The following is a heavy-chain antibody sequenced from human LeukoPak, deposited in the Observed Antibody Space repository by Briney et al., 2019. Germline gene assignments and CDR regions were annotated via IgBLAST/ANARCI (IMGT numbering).Heavy chain of an antibody. CDR1: GGTFSSYA. Sequence: ASVKVSCKASGGTFSSYAISWVRQAPGRGLEWMGGINPIFGTANYAQKFQGRVTITTDESTSTAYMELSSLRSEDTAVYYCAREAYNWNERLLRGFDYWGQGTLVTVSS. V-gene: IGHV1-69*05. J-gene: IGHJ4*02. CDR3: AREAYNWNERLLRGFDY. CDR2: INPIFGTA. D-gene: IGHD1-20*01.